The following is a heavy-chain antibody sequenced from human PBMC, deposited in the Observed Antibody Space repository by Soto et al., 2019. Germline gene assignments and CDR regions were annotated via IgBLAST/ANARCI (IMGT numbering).Heavy chain of an antibody. J-gene: IGHJ4*02. CDR2: IIPIFGTA. CDR3: ARVTTRASPLYYYDSSGYRY. Sequence: ASVKVSCKASGGTFSSYAISWVRQAPGQGLEWMGGIIPIFGTANYAQKFQGRVTITADESTSTAYMELSSLRSEDTAVYYCARVTTRASPLYYYDSSGYRYWGQGTLVTVSS. V-gene: IGHV1-69*13. CDR1: GGTFSSYA. D-gene: IGHD3-22*01.